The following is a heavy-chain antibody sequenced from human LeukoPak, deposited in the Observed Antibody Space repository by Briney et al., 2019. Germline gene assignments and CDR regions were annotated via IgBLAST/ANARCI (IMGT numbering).Heavy chain of an antibody. CDR1: GGTFSSYA. Sequence: ASVKVSCKASGGTFSSYAISWVRQAPGQGLEWMGGIIPIFGTANYAQKFQGRVTITADESTSTAYMELSSLRSEDTAVYCCARVDIVVVPAGKGFYYYYGMDVWGQGTTVTVSS. V-gene: IGHV1-69*13. J-gene: IGHJ6*02. D-gene: IGHD2-2*03. CDR2: IIPIFGTA. CDR3: ARVDIVVVPAGKGFYYYYGMDV.